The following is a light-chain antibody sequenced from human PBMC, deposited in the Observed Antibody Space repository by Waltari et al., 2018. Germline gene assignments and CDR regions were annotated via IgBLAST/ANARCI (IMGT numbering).Light chain of an antibody. CDR3: CSYSTSGSWM. V-gene: IGLV2-23*02. Sequence: QSALTQPVSVSGSPGQSVTISCTGTSNNVGDYNLVSWFQHHPGKVPQLVMYYVTKRPSGISDRFSGSKSGNTASLTISTLQADDEADYYCCSYSTSGSWMFGGGT. CDR2: YVT. J-gene: IGLJ3*02. CDR1: SNNVGDYNL.